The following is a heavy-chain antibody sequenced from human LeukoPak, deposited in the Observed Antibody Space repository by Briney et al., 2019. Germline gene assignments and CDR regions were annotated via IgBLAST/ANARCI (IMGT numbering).Heavy chain of an antibody. Sequence: GGSLRPSCAASGFTFTRNAMAWVRQAPGKGLEWVSAIDGSGGTTFYADSVKGRVTISRVQSTNTVYLQMNSLRADDTAVYYCAKAHCSSTSCSRADNWGQGTLVTVSS. V-gene: IGHV3-23*01. J-gene: IGHJ4*02. D-gene: IGHD2-2*01. CDR3: AKAHCSSTSCSRADN. CDR2: IDGSGGTT. CDR1: GFTFTRNA.